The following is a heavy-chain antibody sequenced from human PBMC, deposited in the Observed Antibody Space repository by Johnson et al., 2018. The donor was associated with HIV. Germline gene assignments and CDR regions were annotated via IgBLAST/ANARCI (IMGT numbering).Heavy chain of an antibody. CDR1: GFTFSSYW. J-gene: IGHJ3*02. D-gene: IGHD3-10*01. V-gene: IGHV3-7*01. Sequence: MQLVESGGGLVQPGGSLRLSCAASGFTFSSYWMSWVRQAPGKGLEWVANIKQDGSEKYYAGSVKGRFTISRDNSKTTLYLQMNSLRAEDTAVYYCAKAPYGSGIRPGAFDIWGQGTMVTVSS. CDR2: IKQDGSEK. CDR3: AKAPYGSGIRPGAFDI.